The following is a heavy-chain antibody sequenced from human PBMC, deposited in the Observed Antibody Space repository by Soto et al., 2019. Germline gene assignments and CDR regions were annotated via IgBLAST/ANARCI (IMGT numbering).Heavy chain of an antibody. Sequence: GGSLRLSCAASDFDFSSYGIHWVRQAPGKGLEWVAASSYDGRETFYADSAKGRFTVSKEMSKNTAFLQMNALRHEDTAVYFCARDSGWPILNFDNWGQGTPVTVSS. D-gene: IGHD3-10*01. V-gene: IGHV3-30*03. CDR2: SSYDGRET. J-gene: IGHJ4*02. CDR1: DFDFSSYG. CDR3: ARDSGWPILNFDN.